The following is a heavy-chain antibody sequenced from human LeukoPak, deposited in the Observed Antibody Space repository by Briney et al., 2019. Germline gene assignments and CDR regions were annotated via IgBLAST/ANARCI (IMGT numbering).Heavy chain of an antibody. D-gene: IGHD3-22*01. Sequence: PGGSLRLSCAASGFTFSSYGMHWVRQAPGKGLEWVAVISYGGSNKYYADSVKGRFTISRDNSKNTLYLQMNSLRAEDTAVYYCAKGEDYYDSSRSLDYWGQGTLVTVSS. CDR1: GFTFSSYG. CDR2: ISYGGSNK. J-gene: IGHJ4*02. V-gene: IGHV3-30*18. CDR3: AKGEDYYDSSRSLDY.